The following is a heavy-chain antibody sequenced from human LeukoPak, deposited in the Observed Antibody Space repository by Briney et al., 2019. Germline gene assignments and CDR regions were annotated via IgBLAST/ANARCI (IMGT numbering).Heavy chain of an antibody. Sequence: GGSLRLSCAASGFTFSNYYVHWVRQPPGKGLVWVSRINSDGRDTTYVDSVKGRFTISRDNAKNTVYLQMNSLRAEDTAVYYCARDRTYYYDRGAFDIWGQGTMVTVSS. D-gene: IGHD3-22*01. CDR2: INSDGRDT. V-gene: IGHV3-74*03. CDR3: ARDRTYYYDRGAFDI. CDR1: GFTFSNYY. J-gene: IGHJ3*02.